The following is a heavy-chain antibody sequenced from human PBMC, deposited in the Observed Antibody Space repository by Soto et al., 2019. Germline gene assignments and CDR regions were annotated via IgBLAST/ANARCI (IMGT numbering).Heavy chain of an antibody. V-gene: IGHV4-39*01. Sequence: KASETLSLTCTVSGGSISSSSYYWGWIRQPPGKGLEWIGSIYYSGSTYYNPSLKSRVTISVDTSKNQFSLKLSSVTAADTAVYYCAIDCSGGSCYSPYYYYYGMDVWGQGTTVTVSS. CDR3: AIDCSGGSCYSPYYYYYGMDV. D-gene: IGHD2-15*01. J-gene: IGHJ6*02. CDR2: IYYSGST. CDR1: GGSISSSSYY.